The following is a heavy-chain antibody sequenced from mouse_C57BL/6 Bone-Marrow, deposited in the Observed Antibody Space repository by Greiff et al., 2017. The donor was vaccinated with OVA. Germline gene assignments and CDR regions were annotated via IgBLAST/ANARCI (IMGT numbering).Heavy chain of an antibody. Sequence: EVQVVESGPGLVKPSQSLSLTCSVTGYSITSGYYWNWIRQFPGNKLEWMGYISYDGSNNYNPSLKNRISITRDTSKNQFFLKLNSVTTEDTATYYCARGGKAFYFDYWGQGTTLTVSS. CDR3: ARGGKAFYFDY. D-gene: IGHD6-1*01. V-gene: IGHV3-6*01. CDR2: ISYDGSN. CDR1: GYSITSGYY. J-gene: IGHJ2*01.